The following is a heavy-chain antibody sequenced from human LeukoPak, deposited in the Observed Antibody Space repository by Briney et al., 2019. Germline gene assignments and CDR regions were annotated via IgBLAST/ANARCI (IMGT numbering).Heavy chain of an antibody. CDR2: FYTSGRT. V-gene: IGHV4-61*02. D-gene: IGHD1-1*01. CDR1: GGSISSGSSY. CDR3: ARALAAYYYYYYMDV. Sequence: PSQTLSLPCTVSGGSISSGSSYWSWIRQPAGKGLEWIVRFYTSGRTNYNPSLKSRVTISVHTSKNQFSLKLSSVTAADTAVYYCARALAAYYYYYYMDVWGKGTTVTVS. J-gene: IGHJ6*03.